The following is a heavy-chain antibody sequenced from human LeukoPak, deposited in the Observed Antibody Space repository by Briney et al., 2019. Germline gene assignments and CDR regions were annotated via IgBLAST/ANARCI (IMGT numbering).Heavy chain of an antibody. J-gene: IGHJ4*02. CDR2: ISSSSSYI. Sequence: GGSLRLSCAASGFTFSSYSMNWVRQAPGKGLEWVSSISSSSSYIYYADSVKGRFTISRDNAKNSLYLQMNSLRAEDTAVYYCARGNTMVRGVIIAPLDYWGQGTLVTVSS. CDR3: ARGNTMVRGVIIAPLDY. CDR1: GFTFSSYS. D-gene: IGHD3-10*01. V-gene: IGHV3-21*01.